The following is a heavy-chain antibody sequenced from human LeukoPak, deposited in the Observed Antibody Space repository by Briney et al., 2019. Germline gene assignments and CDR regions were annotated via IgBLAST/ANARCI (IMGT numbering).Heavy chain of an antibody. CDR3: ARDNWNYGSSMDV. V-gene: IGHV4-59*01. D-gene: IGHD1-7*01. CDR1: GGSISSYY. Sequence: SETLALTCAVSGGSISSYYWSWIRQPPGKGLEWIGYIYYSGSTNYNPSLKSRVTISVDTSKNQFSLKLSSVTAADTAVYYCARDNWNYGSSMDVWGQGTTVTVSS. CDR2: IYYSGST. J-gene: IGHJ6*02.